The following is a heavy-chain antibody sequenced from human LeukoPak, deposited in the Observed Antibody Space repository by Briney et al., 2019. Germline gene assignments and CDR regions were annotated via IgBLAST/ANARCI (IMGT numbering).Heavy chain of an antibody. J-gene: IGHJ4*02. Sequence: ASVRVSCKPSAYSLSGYYMHWVRQAPGQGLEWMGIINPSGGSTSYAQKFQGRVTMTRDTSTSTVYMELSSLRSDDTAVYYCARTRYCSSTSCPDFDYWGQGTLVTVSS. V-gene: IGHV1-46*01. CDR3: ARTRYCSSTSCPDFDY. D-gene: IGHD2-2*01. CDR1: AYSLSGYY. CDR2: INPSGGST.